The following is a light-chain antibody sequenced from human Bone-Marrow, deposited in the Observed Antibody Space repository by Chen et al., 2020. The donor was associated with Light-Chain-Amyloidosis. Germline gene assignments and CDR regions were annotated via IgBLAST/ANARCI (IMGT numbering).Light chain of an antibody. CDR2: KDT. J-gene: IGLJ2*01. Sequence: SFELTQPPSVSVSPGQTATITCYGDELPKQYACWYQQKPGQAPVLMIFKDTERPSGIPERFSGSSSGTTVTLTISGVQAEDEADYYWQSADSSGTDVEFGGGTKLTVL. V-gene: IGLV3-25*03. CDR3: QSADSSGTDVE. CDR1: ELPKQY.